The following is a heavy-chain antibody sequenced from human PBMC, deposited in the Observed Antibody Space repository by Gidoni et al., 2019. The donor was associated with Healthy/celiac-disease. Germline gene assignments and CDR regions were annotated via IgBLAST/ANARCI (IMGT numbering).Heavy chain of an antibody. Sequence: TLSLTCAVSGYSISSGYYWGWIRQPPGKGLEWIGSIYHSGSTYYNPSLKSRVTISVDTSKNQFSLKLSSVTAADTAVYYCARGRAVRGVQSWFDPWGQGTLVTVSS. V-gene: IGHV4-38-2*01. CDR2: IYHSGST. D-gene: IGHD3-10*01. CDR1: GYSISSGYY. J-gene: IGHJ5*02. CDR3: ARGRAVRGVQSWFDP.